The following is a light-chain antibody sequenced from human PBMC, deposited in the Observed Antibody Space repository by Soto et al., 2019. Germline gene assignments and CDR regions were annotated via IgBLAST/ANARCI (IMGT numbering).Light chain of an antibody. J-gene: IGKJ5*01. CDR3: QQNFSIPIT. CDR1: QSISTY. Sequence: DIQMTQSPSSLSASEGDRVTITCRASQSISTYLSWYHQKPGKAPDLLIYAASSLKSGVPSRFSGSGSGTHFTLTITGLQPADFATYYCQQNFSIPITFGQGTRLEIK. CDR2: AAS. V-gene: IGKV1-39*01.